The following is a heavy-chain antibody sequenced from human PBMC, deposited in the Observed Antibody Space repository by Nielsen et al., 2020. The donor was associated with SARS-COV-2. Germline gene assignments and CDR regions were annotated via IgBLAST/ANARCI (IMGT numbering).Heavy chain of an antibody. CDR1: GFTFDDYG. Sequence: GESLKISCAASGFTFDDYGMSWVRQAPGKGLEWVSGINWNGGSTGYADSVKGRFTISRDNAKNSLYLQMNSLRAEDTAVYYCARDRISTVDWFRYYYYYYGMDVWGQGTTVTVSS. CDR2: INWNGGST. CDR3: ARDRISTVDWFRYYYYYYGMDV. J-gene: IGHJ6*02. D-gene: IGHD3-9*01. V-gene: IGHV3-20*04.